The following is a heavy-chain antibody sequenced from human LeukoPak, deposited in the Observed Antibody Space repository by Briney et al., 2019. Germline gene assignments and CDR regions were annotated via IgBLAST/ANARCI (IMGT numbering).Heavy chain of an antibody. J-gene: IGHJ4*02. CDR2: ISSSGSGT. V-gene: IGHV3-23*01. D-gene: IGHD6-19*01. Sequence: GGSLRLSCAASGVIFSSYAMNWVRQAPGKGLEWVSTISSSGSGTYYADSVKGRFTISRDNSKNTLYLQMNSLRAEDTAVYYCAKDLAAVAGTVYPYWGQGTLVTVSS. CDR3: AKDLAAVAGTVYPY. CDR1: GVIFSSYA.